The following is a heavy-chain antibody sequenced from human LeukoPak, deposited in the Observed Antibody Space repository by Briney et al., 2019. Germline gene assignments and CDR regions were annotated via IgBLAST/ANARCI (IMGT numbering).Heavy chain of an antibody. V-gene: IGHV3-21*01. Sequence: GGSLRLPCAASGFTFSSYSMTWVRQAPGKGLEWVSSISSSSSYIYYADSVKGRFTISRDNAKNSLYLQMNSLRAEDTAVYYCARAASIAAYDAFDIWGQGTMVTVSS. CDR2: ISSSSSYI. D-gene: IGHD6-6*01. J-gene: IGHJ3*02. CDR3: ARAASIAAYDAFDI. CDR1: GFTFSSYS.